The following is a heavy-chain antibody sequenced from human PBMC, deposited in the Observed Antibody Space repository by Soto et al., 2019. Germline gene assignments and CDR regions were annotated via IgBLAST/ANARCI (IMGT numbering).Heavy chain of an antibody. V-gene: IGHV1-2*02. CDR2: INPDSGGT. Sequence: QEQLVQSGAEVKKPGASLKVSCKASGYTFTDYYIHWVRQAPGQGLEWVGWINPDSGGTNLAQRFQGRVKKTSDTSINTAYMELSSLRSDDTAVYYCAIRTGQLAIISEFDGDWFFEIWGRGTLVTVSS. D-gene: IGHD2-2*01. J-gene: IGHJ2*01. CDR3: AIRTGQLAIISEFDGDWFFEI. CDR1: GYTFTDYY.